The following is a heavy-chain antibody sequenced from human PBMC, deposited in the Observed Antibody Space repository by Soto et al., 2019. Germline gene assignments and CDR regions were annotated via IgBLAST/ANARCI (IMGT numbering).Heavy chain of an antibody. CDR3: AKASFSGGPELDLWYFGLDV. J-gene: IGHJ6*02. V-gene: IGHV3-30*18. CDR2: ISYDGSNK. CDR1: GFTFSNYA. D-gene: IGHD1-7*01. Sequence: LRLSCAASGFTFSNYAMSWVRQAPGKGLEWVAVISYDGSNKYYADSVKGRFTISRDNSKNTLYLQMNSLRAEDTAVYYCAKASFSGGPELDLWYFGLDVWGQGTTVTV.